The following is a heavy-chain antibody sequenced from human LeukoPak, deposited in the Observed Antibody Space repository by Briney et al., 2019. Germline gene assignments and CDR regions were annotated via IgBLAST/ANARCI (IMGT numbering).Heavy chain of an antibody. Sequence: ASVKVSCKTSGDTFSSYGISWVRQAPGQGLEWMGGIIPIFGTANYAQKFQGRVTITADESTSTAYMELSSLRSEDTAVYYCAREGVHYDFWSGYYPRDAFDIWGQGTMVIVSS. V-gene: IGHV1-69*13. CDR2: IIPIFGTA. CDR1: GDTFSSYG. J-gene: IGHJ3*02. CDR3: AREGVHYDFWSGYYPRDAFDI. D-gene: IGHD3-3*01.